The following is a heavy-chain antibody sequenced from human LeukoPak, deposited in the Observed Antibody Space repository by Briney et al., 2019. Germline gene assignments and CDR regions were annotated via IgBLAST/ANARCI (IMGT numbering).Heavy chain of an antibody. CDR2: IFYSGST. CDR1: GGSISTSNYY. D-gene: IGHD5-18*01. CDR3: ARGQNEGYSYGYPDY. J-gene: IGHJ4*02. Sequence: SETLSLTCTVSGGSISTSNYYWGWIRQPPGRGLEWIGNIFYSGSTYYSPSLKSRVTISVDTSKNQFSLKLSSVTAADTAVYYCARGQNEGYSYGYPDYWGQGTLVTVSS. V-gene: IGHV4-39*07.